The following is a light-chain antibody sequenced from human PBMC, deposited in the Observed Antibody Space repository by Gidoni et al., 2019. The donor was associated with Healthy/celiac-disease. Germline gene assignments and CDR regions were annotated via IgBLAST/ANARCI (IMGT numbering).Light chain of an antibody. Sequence: DIQMTQSPSSLSASVGDRVTITCRASQSISSYFNWYQQKPGKAPKLLIYAASSLQSGVPSRLRGSGSGTDFTLTISSLQPEDFATYYCQQSYSTPPGFGQGTKVEIK. J-gene: IGKJ1*01. V-gene: IGKV1-39*01. CDR2: AAS. CDR3: QQSYSTPPG. CDR1: QSISSY.